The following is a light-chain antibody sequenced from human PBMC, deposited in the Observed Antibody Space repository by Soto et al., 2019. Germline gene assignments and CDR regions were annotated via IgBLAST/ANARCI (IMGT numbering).Light chain of an antibody. J-gene: IGKJ2*01. V-gene: IGKV3-11*01. CDR2: DTS. CDR3: QHRSNWPPMYT. Sequence: EIVLTQSPATLSLSPGERATLSCRASQSVGGFLAWYQQKSGQAPRLLFYDTSKRATGIPARFSGSGSGTDFTLTISSLEPEDFAIYHCQHRSNWPPMYTFGQGTKLEIK. CDR1: QSVGGF.